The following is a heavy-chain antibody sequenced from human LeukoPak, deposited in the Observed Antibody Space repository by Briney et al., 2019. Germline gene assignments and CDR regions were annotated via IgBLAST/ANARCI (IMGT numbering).Heavy chain of an antibody. D-gene: IGHD1-1*01. CDR1: GYSFTSYG. Sequence: PRASVKVSCKASGYSFTSYGFNWVRQAPGQGLEWMGWMSAYNGKTNYAHSLQGRVTVTTDTSTSTAYMELRSLRSDDTAVYYCARDQTMGSFDSWGQGTLVTVSS. V-gene: IGHV1-18*01. CDR2: MSAYNGKT. CDR3: ARDQTMGSFDS. J-gene: IGHJ4*02.